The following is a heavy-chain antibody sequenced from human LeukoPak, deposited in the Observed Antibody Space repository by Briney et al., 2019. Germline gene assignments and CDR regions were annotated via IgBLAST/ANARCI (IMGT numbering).Heavy chain of an antibody. D-gene: IGHD6-13*01. V-gene: IGHV3-7*01. CDR1: GFTFSSYW. J-gene: IGHJ4*01. CDR2: IRQDGGEK. Sequence: GGSLRLSCAVSGFTFSSYWMNWVRQAPGKGLEWVASIRQDGGEKSYVDSVKGRFTISRDNTIDSVYLQMSSLRAEDTAMYYCARDGTAAGLYFDLWGHATLVTVSS. CDR3: ARDGTAAGLYFDL.